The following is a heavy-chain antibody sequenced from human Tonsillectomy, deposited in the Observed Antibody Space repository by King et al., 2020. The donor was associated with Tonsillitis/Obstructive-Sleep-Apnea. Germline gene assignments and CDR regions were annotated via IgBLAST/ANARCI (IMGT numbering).Heavy chain of an antibody. J-gene: IGHJ4*02. CDR2: ISYDGINK. Sequence: VQLVESGGGVVQPGRSLRLSCAASGCTFSSYAMHWVRQAPGKGLEWVAVISYDGINKYYADSVKGRFTISRDNSKNTLYLQMNSLRAEDTAVYYCARDDDYGDYDYFDSWGQGTLVTVSS. V-gene: IGHV3-30*04. CDR3: ARDDDYGDYDYFDS. D-gene: IGHD4-17*01. CDR1: GCTFSSYA.